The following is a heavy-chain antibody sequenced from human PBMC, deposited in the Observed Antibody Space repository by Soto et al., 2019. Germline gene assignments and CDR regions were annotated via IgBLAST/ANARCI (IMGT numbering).Heavy chain of an antibody. CDR2: ISYDGSTE. D-gene: IGHD3-3*01. CDR1: GFIFSGYA. V-gene: IGHV3-30-3*01. Sequence: PGGSLRLSCAASGFIFSGYAMHWFRRAPGKGLDWVAVISYDGSTEYYAESVRGRFTISRDNSKNTLYLQMNSLRAEDTAVYYCAKENVLFAMDLWGQGSTVTVSS. CDR3: AKENVLFAMDL. J-gene: IGHJ6*02.